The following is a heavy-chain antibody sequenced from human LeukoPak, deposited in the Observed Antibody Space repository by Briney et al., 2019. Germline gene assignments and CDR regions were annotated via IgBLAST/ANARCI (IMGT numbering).Heavy chain of an antibody. V-gene: IGHV3-30*03. CDR2: ISYDGSDK. J-gene: IGHJ4*02. CDR3: ARPRLEYFDY. CDR1: GFTFSSYG. D-gene: IGHD2/OR15-2a*01. Sequence: GGSLRLSCAASGFTFSSYGMHWVRQAPGKGLEWVAIISYDGSDKYYADSVKGRFTISRDNSKNTLYLQMKSLRAEDTAVYYCARPRLEYFDYWGQGTLVTVSS.